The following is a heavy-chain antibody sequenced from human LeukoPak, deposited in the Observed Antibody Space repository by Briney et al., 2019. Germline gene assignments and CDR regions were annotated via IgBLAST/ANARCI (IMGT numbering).Heavy chain of an antibody. D-gene: IGHD6-19*01. J-gene: IGHJ3*02. CDR1: GFTFDDYG. CDR3: ARDQDSSGWYNAFDI. CDR2: INWNGGST. V-gene: IGHV3-20*04. Sequence: PGGSLRLSCAASGFTFDDYGMSWVRQAPGKGLEWVSGINWNGGSTGYADSVKGRFTISRDNAKNSLYLQMNSLRAEDTAVYYCARDQDSSGWYNAFDIWGQGTMVTVSS.